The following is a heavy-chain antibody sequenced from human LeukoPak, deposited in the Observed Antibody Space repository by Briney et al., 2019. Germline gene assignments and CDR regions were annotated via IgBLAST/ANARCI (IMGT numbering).Heavy chain of an antibody. CDR2: IYYSGST. J-gene: IGHJ4*02. D-gene: IGHD6-13*01. Sequence: SETLSLTCTVSGGSISSSSYYWGWIRQPPGKGLEWIGSIYYSGSTYYNPSLKSRVTISVDTSKNQFSLKLSSVTAADTAVYYCVWSGIAAAGRVSYYFDYWGQGTLVTVSP. CDR3: VWSGIAAAGRVSYYFDY. V-gene: IGHV4-39*07. CDR1: GGSISSSSYY.